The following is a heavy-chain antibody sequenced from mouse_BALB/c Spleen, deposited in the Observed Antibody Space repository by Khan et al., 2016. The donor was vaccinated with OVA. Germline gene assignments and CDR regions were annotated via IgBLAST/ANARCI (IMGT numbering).Heavy chain of an antibody. CDR1: GYTFPDYE. J-gene: IGHJ3*01. V-gene: IGHV1-15*01. CDR3: TRSTFAY. Sequence: QVQLQQSGAELVRPGASVTLSCKASGYTFPDYELPWVKQTPVHGLEWFGVIDPKTGVTAYNQKFKGKATLTADKSSSTAYMELRSLTSEDSAVYYCTRSTFAYWGQGTLVTVSA. CDR2: IDPKTGVT.